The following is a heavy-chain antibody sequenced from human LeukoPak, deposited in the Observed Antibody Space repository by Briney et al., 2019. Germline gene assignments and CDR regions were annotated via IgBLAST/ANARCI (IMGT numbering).Heavy chain of an antibody. V-gene: IGHV4-34*01. CDR3: ARRGRGYGLNH. CDR2: INHSGST. J-gene: IGHJ4*02. Sequence: SETLSLTCAVYGGSFSGYYWSWIRQPPGKGLEWIGEINHSGSTNYNPSLKSRVTISVDTSKNQFSLKLSSVTAADTAVYYCARRGRGYGLNHWGQGTLVTVSS. CDR1: GGSFSGYY. D-gene: IGHD5-18*01.